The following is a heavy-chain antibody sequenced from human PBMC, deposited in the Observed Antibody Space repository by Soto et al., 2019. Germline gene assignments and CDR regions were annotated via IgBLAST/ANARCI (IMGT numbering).Heavy chain of an antibody. Sequence: SEILSLTCTVSGASISSGGYYWNWIRQHPGKGLEWIGYIYYSGSTYYNPSLKSRVSISVDTSKNQFSLKLSSVTAADTAVYYCAREPLTWGQGTLVTVSS. CDR1: GASISSGGYY. J-gene: IGHJ4*02. CDR2: IYYSGST. V-gene: IGHV4-31*03. CDR3: AREPLT.